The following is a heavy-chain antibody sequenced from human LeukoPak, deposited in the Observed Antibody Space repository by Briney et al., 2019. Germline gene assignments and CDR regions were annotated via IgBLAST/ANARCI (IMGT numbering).Heavy chain of an antibody. V-gene: IGHV4-4*07. CDR3: ASSAEAGATSDYYYYYMDV. D-gene: IGHD1-26*01. J-gene: IGHJ6*03. Sequence: SETLSLTCTVSGGSISSYYWSWIRQPAGKGLEWIGRIYTSGSTNYNPSLKSRVTMSVDTSKNQFSLKLSSVTAADTAVYYCASSAEAGATSDYYYYYMDVWGKGTTVTVSS. CDR2: IYTSGST. CDR1: GGSISSYY.